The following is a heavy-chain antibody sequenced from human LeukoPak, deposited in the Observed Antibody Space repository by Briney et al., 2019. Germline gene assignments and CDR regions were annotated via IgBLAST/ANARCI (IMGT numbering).Heavy chain of an antibody. CDR2: ISYDGSNK. D-gene: IGHD3-10*01. V-gene: IGHV3-30*01. CDR3: ARGGYYYGSGSRATKYYFDY. J-gene: IGHJ4*02. Sequence: RXAPGXXXEWVAVISYDGSNKYYADSVKGRFTISRDNSKNTLYLQMNSLRAEDTAVYYCARGGYYYGSGSRATKYYFDYWGQGTLVTVSS.